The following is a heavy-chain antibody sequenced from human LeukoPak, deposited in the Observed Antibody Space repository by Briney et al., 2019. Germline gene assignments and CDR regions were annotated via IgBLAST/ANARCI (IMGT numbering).Heavy chain of an antibody. D-gene: IGHD1-1*01. CDR1: GYTFTSYY. J-gene: IGHJ4*02. V-gene: IGHV1-46*01. CDR3: ASHNTSRYYFDY. CDR2: INPSGGST. Sequence: ASVKVSCXASGYTFTSYYMHWVRQAPGQGLEWMGIINPSGGSTSYAQKFQGRVTMTRDTSTSTVYMELSSLRSEDTAVYYCASHNTSRYYFDYWGQGTLVTVSS.